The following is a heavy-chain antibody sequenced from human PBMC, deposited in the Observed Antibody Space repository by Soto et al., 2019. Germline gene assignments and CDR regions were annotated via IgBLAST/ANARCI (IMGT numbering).Heavy chain of an antibody. J-gene: IGHJ4*02. CDR2: IYHSGST. D-gene: IGHD6-13*01. CDR1: GGSISSGGYS. V-gene: IGHV4-30-2*01. Sequence: SEILSLTCAVSGGSISSGGYSWSWIRQPPGKGLEWIGYIYHSGSTYYNPSLKSRVTISVDRSKNQFSLKLSSVTAADTAVYYCARRGPGTYFDYWGQGTLVTVSS. CDR3: ARRGPGTYFDY.